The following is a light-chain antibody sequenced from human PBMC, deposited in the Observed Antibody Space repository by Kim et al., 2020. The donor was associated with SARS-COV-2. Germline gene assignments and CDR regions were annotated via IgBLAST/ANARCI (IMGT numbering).Light chain of an antibody. V-gene: IGKV2-28*01. J-gene: IGKJ5*01. CDR3: MQALQTRAT. Sequence: PASISCRSSQSLLHSNGYNYLDWYLQKPGQSPQLLIYLGSNRASGVPDMFSGSGSGTDFTLKISRVEAEDVGVYYCMQALQTRATFGQGTRLEIK. CDR2: LGS. CDR1: QSLLHSNGYNY.